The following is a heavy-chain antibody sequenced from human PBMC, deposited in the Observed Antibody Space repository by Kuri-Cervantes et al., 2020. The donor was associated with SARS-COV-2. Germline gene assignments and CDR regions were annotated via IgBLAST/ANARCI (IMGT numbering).Heavy chain of an antibody. CDR1: GYTFTSYY. CDR2: INPSGGST. CDR3: ARAEEYSGIPNPKPFDP. J-gene: IGHJ5*02. Sequence: ASVKVSCKASGYTFTSYYMHWVRQAPGQGLEWMRIINPSGGSTSYAQKFQGRVTMTRDTSTSTVYMELSSLRSEDTAVYYCARAEEYSGIPNPKPFDPWGQGTLVTVSS. D-gene: IGHD1-26*01. V-gene: IGHV1-46*01.